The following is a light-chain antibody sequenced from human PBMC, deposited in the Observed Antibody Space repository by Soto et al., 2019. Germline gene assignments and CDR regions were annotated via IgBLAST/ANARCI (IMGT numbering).Light chain of an antibody. CDR3: QQYNNWLALT. CDR2: DAS. J-gene: IGKJ4*01. Sequence: SQSAGTLSLSQGERATLSCRASQSVRSNLAWYQQRPGQAPMLLIYDASTRATGIPAGFIGSGSGTEFTLTTSSLQSGDFAVYYCQQYNNWLALTFGGGTKVDI. V-gene: IGKV3-15*01. CDR1: QSVRSN.